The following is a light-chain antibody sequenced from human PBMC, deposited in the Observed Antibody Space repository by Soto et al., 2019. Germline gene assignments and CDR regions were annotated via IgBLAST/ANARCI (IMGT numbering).Light chain of an antibody. Sequence: EIVMTQSPATLSVSAGERATLSCRARQSVRRTLAWYQQKPGQAPRLLIYDASTRATGIPARFSGSGSGTEFILTISSLQSEDFGVYYCQQYNNWPPITFGQGTRLEIK. CDR2: DAS. J-gene: IGKJ5*01. CDR3: QQYNNWPPIT. V-gene: IGKV3D-15*01. CDR1: QSVRRT.